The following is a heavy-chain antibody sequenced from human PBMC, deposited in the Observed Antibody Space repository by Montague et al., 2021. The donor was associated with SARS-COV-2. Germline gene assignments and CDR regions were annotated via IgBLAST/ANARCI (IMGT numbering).Heavy chain of an antibody. D-gene: IGHD6-13*01. CDR2: IYYSGIT. CDR1: GDSISGFY. CDR3: ARGVVAAPDTSDY. Sequence: SETLSLTCIVSGDSISGFYWNWIRQPPGKGLEWIGKIYYSGITNYNPSLKSRVTISVDTSKNQFSLKLISVTAADTALYYCARGVVAAPDTSDYWGQGTLVTVSS. V-gene: IGHV4-59*13. J-gene: IGHJ4*02.